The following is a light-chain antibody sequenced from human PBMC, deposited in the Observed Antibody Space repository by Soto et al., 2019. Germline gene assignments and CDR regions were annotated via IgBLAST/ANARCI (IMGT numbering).Light chain of an antibody. CDR1: QDISND. CDR3: LQYYIYSWT. J-gene: IGKJ1*01. CDR2: AAS. Sequence: AIQMTQSPSSLSASVGDRVTITCRASQDISNDLAWYQQKPGTAPKLLIHAASTLQSGVPSRFSGSGSGTDFTLTISSLQPEDFATYFCLQYYIYSWTFGQGTQVVLK. V-gene: IGKV1-6*02.